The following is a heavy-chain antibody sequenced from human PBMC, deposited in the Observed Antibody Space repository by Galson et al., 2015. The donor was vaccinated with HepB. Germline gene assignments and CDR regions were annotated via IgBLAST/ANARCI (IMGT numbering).Heavy chain of an antibody. CDR1: GFTFSSYA. CDR2: ISGSAAMT. D-gene: IGHD3-10*01. Sequence: SLRLSCAASGFTFSSYAMSWVRQAPGKGLECVSSISGSAAMTYYVDSVKGRFTISRDNSKKMLYLQMNSLRAEDTAVYYCAKFQGNRSPYDMDVWGQGTTVTVS. CDR3: AKFQGNRSPYDMDV. V-gene: IGHV3-23*01. J-gene: IGHJ6*02.